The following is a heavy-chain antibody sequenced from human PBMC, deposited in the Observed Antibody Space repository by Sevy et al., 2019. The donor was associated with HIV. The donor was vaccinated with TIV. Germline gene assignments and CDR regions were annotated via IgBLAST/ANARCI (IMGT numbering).Heavy chain of an antibody. CDR2: ISRSGTTR. CDR1: GFTFSDYS. J-gene: IGHJ4*02. D-gene: IGHD3-10*01. V-gene: IGHV3-48*02. Sequence: GGSLRLSCAASGFTFSDYSLNWVRQAPGKGLEWVSYISRSGTTRHYADSVRGRFTISRDDAKNSLYLKMSSLRDEDTVVYYCARDDTASYLPVSWGQGTLVTVSS. CDR3: ARDDTASYLPVS.